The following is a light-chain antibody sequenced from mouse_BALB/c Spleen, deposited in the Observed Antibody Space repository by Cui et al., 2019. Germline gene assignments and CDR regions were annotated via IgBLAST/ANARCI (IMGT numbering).Light chain of an antibody. J-gene: IGKJ1*01. Sequence: QIVLTQSPAIMSPPLGEEITLTCSASSSVSDMHWYQQKSCTPTKLFIYSTSPLACGVPSRFSGSGSGTCSSLTISSVEAEDAADYYGHRRSIYPLTFGGGTKLEIK. CDR3: HRRSIYPLT. CDR1: SSVSD. CDR2: STS. V-gene: IGKV4-80*01.